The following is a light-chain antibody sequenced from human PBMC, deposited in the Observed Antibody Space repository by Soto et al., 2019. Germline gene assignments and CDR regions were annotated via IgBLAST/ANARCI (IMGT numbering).Light chain of an antibody. V-gene: IGKV3-15*01. CDR1: QSVSSN. CDR2: GAS. J-gene: IGKJ2*01. Sequence: EIVMTQAPATLSVSPGERATLSCRASQSVSSNLAWYQQKPGQAPRLLIYGASTRATGISAMFSGSGSGTEFTLTISSLQSEDFAVYYCQQYNNWPMYTFGQGSTLEIK. CDR3: QQYNNWPMYT.